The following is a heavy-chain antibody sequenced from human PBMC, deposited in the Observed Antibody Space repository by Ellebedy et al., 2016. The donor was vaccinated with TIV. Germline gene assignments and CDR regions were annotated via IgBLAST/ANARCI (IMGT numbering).Heavy chain of an antibody. J-gene: IGHJ4*02. V-gene: IGHV3-7*04. CDR1: GFTFSSYW. Sequence: PGGSLRLSCAASGFTFSSYWMSWVRQAPGKGLEWVANIKQDGSEKYYVDSVKGRFTISRDNAKNSLYLQMNSLRAEDTAVYYCARDGIQYSSRPQYYFDYWGQGTLVTVSS. CDR3: ARDGIQYSSRPQYYFDY. D-gene: IGHD6-13*01. CDR2: IKQDGSEK.